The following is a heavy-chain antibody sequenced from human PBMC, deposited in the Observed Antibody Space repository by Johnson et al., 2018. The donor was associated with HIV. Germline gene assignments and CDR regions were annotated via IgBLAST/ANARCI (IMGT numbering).Heavy chain of an antibody. Sequence: QVQLVESGGGLVQPGGSLRLSCAASGFTVSSNYMSWVRQAPGKGLEWVSYISSSGSTIYYADSVKGRFTISRDNAKNSLYLQMNSLSAEDTAVYYCARFDGFITTLRVIGDAFDVWGQGTMVTVSS. CDR1: GFTVSSNY. CDR2: ISSSGSTI. CDR3: ARFDGFITTLRVIGDAFDV. J-gene: IGHJ3*01. V-gene: IGHV3-11*04. D-gene: IGHD3-22*01.